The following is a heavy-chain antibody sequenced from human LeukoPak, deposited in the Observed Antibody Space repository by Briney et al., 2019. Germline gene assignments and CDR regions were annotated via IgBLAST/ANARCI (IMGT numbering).Heavy chain of an antibody. Sequence: PGGSLRLSCAASGFTFSSYSMNWVCQAPGKGLEWVSSISSSSSYIYYADSVKGRFTISRDNAKNSLYLQMNSLRAEDTAVYYCARDSILWFGELPSDYWGQGTLVTVSS. J-gene: IGHJ4*02. V-gene: IGHV3-21*01. CDR1: GFTFSSYS. D-gene: IGHD3-10*01. CDR3: ARDSILWFGELPSDY. CDR2: ISSSSSYI.